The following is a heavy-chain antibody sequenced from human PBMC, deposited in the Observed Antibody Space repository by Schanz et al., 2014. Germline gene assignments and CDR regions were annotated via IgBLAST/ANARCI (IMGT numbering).Heavy chain of an antibody. CDR2: ISGSSRTI. CDR3: ARGGSGSHYRLDY. CDR1: GFSFGNYG. J-gene: IGHJ4*02. V-gene: IGHV3-48*01. Sequence: VQVVQSGGGLVKPGGSLRLSCEASGFSFGNYGMNWVRQAPGKGLEWVSYISGSSRTIYYADSMKGRFTVSRDNAENALYLQMNSLRAEDTGLYFCARGGSGSHYRLDYWGQGTLVTVSS. D-gene: IGHD1-26*01.